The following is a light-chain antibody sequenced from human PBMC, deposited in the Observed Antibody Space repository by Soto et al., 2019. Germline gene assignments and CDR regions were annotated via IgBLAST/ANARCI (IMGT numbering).Light chain of an antibody. CDR1: QSVSSIY. Sequence: EIVLTQSPGTLSLSPGERATLSCRASQSVSSIYLAWYQQKPGQAPRLLIYGASNRATGIPDRFSGSGSGTDFTLTVSRLEPEDFAVYYCQQYGSSPYTFGQGTKLEIK. CDR3: QQYGSSPYT. V-gene: IGKV3-20*01. J-gene: IGKJ2*01. CDR2: GAS.